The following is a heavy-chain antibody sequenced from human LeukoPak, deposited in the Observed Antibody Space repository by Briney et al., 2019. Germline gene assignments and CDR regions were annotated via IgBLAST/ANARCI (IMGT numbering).Heavy chain of an antibody. D-gene: IGHD3-3*01. CDR3: ARDPTYYDFWSGPTFDY. CDR2: INHSGST. J-gene: IGHJ4*02. V-gene: IGHV4-34*01. CDR1: GGSFGGYY. Sequence: SETLSLTCAVYGGSFGGYYWSWIRQPPGKGLEWIGEINHSGSTNYNPSLKSRVTISVDTPKSQFSLKLSSVTAADTAVYYCARDPTYYDFWSGPTFDYWGQGTLVTVSS.